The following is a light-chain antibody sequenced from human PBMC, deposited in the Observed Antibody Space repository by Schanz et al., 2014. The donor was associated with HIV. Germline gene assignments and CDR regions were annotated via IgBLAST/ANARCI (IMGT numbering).Light chain of an antibody. CDR1: SSDVGSYNF. V-gene: IGLV2-14*02. Sequence: QSALTQPASVSGSPGQSITISCTGTSSDVGSYNFVSWYQQHPGKAPKLLLYDVNIRVRPSGVSSRFSGSKSGNTASLTVSGLQAEDEADYYCSSYAGTNNLWVFGGGTKLTVL. J-gene: IGLJ3*02. CDR3: SSYAGTNNLWV. CDR2: DVNIR.